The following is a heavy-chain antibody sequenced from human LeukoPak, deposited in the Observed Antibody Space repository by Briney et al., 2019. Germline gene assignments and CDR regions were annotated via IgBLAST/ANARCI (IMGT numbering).Heavy chain of an antibody. Sequence: SETLSLTCTVSGDSFRNHYWTWIRQPPGKTLEWIGYVHSSGSTKYNPSLRSRVTISLDTSKNQFSLKLSSVTAADTAVYYCARDSAPVRASWYFDPWGRGTLVTVSS. CDR2: VHSSGST. D-gene: IGHD1-26*01. CDR3: ARDSAPVRASWYFDP. J-gene: IGHJ2*01. CDR1: GDSFRNHY. V-gene: IGHV4-59*11.